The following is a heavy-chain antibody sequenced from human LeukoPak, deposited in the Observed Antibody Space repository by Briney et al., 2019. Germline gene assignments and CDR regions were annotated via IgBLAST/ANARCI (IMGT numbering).Heavy chain of an antibody. CDR1: GGSISSYY. CDR3: ARLILGYCSGGSCYSYLGRYFDL. Sequence: SETLSLTCTVSGGSISSYYWSWIRQPPGKGLEWIGYIYYSGSTNYNPSLKSRVTISVDTSKNQFSLKLSSVTAADTAAYYCARLILGYCSGGSCYSYLGRYFDLWGRGTLVTVSS. CDR2: IYYSGST. D-gene: IGHD2-15*01. J-gene: IGHJ2*01. V-gene: IGHV4-59*08.